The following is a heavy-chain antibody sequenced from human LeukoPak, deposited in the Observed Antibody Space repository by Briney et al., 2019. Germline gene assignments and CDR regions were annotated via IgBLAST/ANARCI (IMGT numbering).Heavy chain of an antibody. V-gene: IGHV1-2*02. D-gene: IGHD3-22*01. CDR1: GYTFTGYY. CDR2: INPNSGGT. J-gene: IGHJ4*02. CDR3: ARDLSYYYDSSGLSP. Sequence: GASVTVSCKASGYTFTGYYMHWVRQAPGQGLEWMGWINPNSGGTNYAQKFQGRVTMTRDTSISTAYMELSRLRSDDTAVYYCARDLSYYYDSSGLSPWGQGTLVTVS.